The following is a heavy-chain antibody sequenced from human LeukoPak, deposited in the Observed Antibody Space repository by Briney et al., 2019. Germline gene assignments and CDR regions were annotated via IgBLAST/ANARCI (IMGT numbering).Heavy chain of an antibody. D-gene: IGHD3-22*01. CDR3: ARTYDSSGYYYNWYFDL. CDR2: ISAYNGNT. Sequence: GASVKVSCKASGGTFSSYAISWVRQAPGQGLEWMGWISAYNGNTNYAQKLQGRVTMTTDTSTSTAYMELRSLRSDDTAVYYCARTYDSSGYYYNWYFDLWGRGTLVTVSS. J-gene: IGHJ2*01. V-gene: IGHV1-18*01. CDR1: GGTFSSYA.